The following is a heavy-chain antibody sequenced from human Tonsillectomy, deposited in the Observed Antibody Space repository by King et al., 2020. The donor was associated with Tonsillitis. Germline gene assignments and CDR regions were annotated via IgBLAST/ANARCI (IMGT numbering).Heavy chain of an antibody. D-gene: IGHD6-13*01. CDR2: IYPSDSDA. CDR1: GYRFNTYW. J-gene: IGHJ4*02. V-gene: IGHV5-51*01. CDR3: ARLIGSSWSPVDC. Sequence: QLVQSGAEVKKPGASLKISCKGSGYRFNTYWIAWVRQMPGKGLEWVGIIYPSDSDARYTPSFEGQVTISTDKSISAAYLQWSSLQSSDTAMYYCARLIGSSWSPVDCRGQGTLVAVSS.